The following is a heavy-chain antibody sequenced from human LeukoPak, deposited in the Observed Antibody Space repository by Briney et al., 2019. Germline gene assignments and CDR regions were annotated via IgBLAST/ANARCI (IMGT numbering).Heavy chain of an antibody. Sequence: GGSLRLSCAACGFTVSSNYMSWVRQAPGKGLEWVSVIYSGGSTYYADSVKGRFTISRDNSKNTLYLQMNSLRAEDTAVYYCARVQGGASFDYWGQGTLVTVSS. CDR1: GFTVSSNY. V-gene: IGHV3-53*01. D-gene: IGHD1-1*01. CDR2: IYSGGST. CDR3: ARVQGGASFDY. J-gene: IGHJ4*02.